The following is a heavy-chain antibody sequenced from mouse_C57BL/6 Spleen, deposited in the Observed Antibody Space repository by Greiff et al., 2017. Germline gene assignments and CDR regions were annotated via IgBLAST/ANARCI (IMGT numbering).Heavy chain of an antibody. CDR3: ARRHSNHYYAMDY. J-gene: IGHJ4*01. V-gene: IGHV1-80*01. CDR2: IYPGDGDT. CDR1: GYAFSSYW. D-gene: IGHD2-5*01. Sequence: QVQLQQSGAELVKPGASVKISCKASGYAFSSYWMNWVKQRPGKGLEWIGQIYPGDGDTNYNGKFKGKSTLTADKSSSPAYMQLSSLTSEDSAVYFVARRHSNHYYAMDYWGQGTSVTVSS.